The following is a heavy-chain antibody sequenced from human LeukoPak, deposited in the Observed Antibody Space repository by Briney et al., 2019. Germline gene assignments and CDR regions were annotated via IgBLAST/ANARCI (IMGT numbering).Heavy chain of an antibody. CDR3: ARDRTRTGYSSGWYHDY. Sequence: ASVKVSCKASEYTFTGYYMHWVRQAPGQGLEWMGWINPNSGGTNCAQKFQGRVTMTRDTSISTAYMELSRLRSDDTAVYYCARDRTRTGYSSGWYHDYWGQGTLVTVSS. CDR1: EYTFTGYY. V-gene: IGHV1-2*02. D-gene: IGHD6-19*01. J-gene: IGHJ4*02. CDR2: INPNSGGT.